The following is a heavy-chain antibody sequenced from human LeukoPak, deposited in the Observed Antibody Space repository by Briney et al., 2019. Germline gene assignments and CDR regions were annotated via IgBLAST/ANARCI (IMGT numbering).Heavy chain of an antibody. Sequence: PGGSLRLSCAASGFTFSSYEMNWVRQAPGKGLEGVSYISSSCSTIYYVDSVKGRFTISRDNAKNSLYLQMNSLRAEDTALYYCARDIPASKWLVKVWHSDYYYYYMDVWGKGTTVTVSS. CDR1: GFTFSSYE. J-gene: IGHJ6*03. CDR2: ISSSCSTI. CDR3: ARDIPASKWLVKVWHSDYYYYYMDV. D-gene: IGHD6-19*01. V-gene: IGHV3-48*03.